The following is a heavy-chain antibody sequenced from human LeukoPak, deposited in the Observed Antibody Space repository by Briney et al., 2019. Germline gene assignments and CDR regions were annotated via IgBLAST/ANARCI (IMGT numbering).Heavy chain of an antibody. D-gene: IGHD3-22*01. J-gene: IGHJ4*02. V-gene: IGHV1-69*05. Sequence: SVKVSCKASGGTFSSYAISWVRQAPGQGLEWMGGIIPIFGTANYAQKFQGRVTITTDESTSTAYMELSSLRSEDTAVYYCARAPNTLGRLYSSLSHHYFDYWGQGTLVTVSS. CDR2: IIPIFGTA. CDR1: GGTFSSYA. CDR3: ARAPNTLGRLYSSLSHHYFDY.